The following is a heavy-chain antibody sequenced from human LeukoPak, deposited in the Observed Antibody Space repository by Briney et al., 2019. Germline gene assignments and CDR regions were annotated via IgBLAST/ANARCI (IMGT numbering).Heavy chain of an antibody. CDR3: AKDQGGTTVTGWFDP. V-gene: IGHV3-33*06. CDR2: IWYDGSNK. Sequence: GGSLRLSCAASGFTFSSHGVHGVRQAPGKGLEWVAVIWYDGSNKYYADSVKGRFTISRDNSKNTLYLQMNSLRAEDTAVYYCAKDQGGTTVTGWFDPWGQGTLVTVSS. CDR1: GFTFSSHG. J-gene: IGHJ5*02. D-gene: IGHD4-11*01.